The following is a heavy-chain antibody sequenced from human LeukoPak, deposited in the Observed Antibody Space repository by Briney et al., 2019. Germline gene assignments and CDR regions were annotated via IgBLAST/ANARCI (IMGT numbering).Heavy chain of an antibody. CDR3: ARNHKIAARAENYYYMDV. CDR1: GYTFTGYY. V-gene: IGHV1-2*02. Sequence: GASVKVSCKASGYTFTGYYMHWVRQAPGQGLEWMGWINPNSGGTNYAQKFQGRVTMTRDTSISTAYMELSRLRSDDTAVYYCARNHKIAARAENYYYMDVWGKGTTVTVSS. J-gene: IGHJ6*03. CDR2: INPNSGGT. D-gene: IGHD6-13*01.